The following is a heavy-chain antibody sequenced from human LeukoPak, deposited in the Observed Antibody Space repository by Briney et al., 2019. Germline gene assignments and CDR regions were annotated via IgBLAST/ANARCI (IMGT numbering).Heavy chain of an antibody. D-gene: IGHD4/OR15-4a*01. CDR3: EGRMSMGIEY. CDR1: GGSLSGYY. Sequence: LSETLSLTCAVYGGSLSGYYWSWIRQSPGKGLEWIGEINHGGSTNYNPSLKGRVTMSVDTSKNHFSLKLSSVTAADTAVYAREGRMSMGIEYWGQGTLVTVSS. J-gene: IGHJ4*02. V-gene: IGHV4-34*01. CDR2: INHGGST.